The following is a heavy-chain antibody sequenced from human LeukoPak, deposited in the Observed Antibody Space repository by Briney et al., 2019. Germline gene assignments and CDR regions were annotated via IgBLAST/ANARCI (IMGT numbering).Heavy chain of an antibody. CDR2: INPSGGST. Sequence: ASVKVSCKASGYTFTSYYMHWVRQAPGQGLEWMGIINPSGGSTSYAQKFQGRVTMTRDTSTSTVYMELSSLRSEDTAVYYCARDRGGDYGRGRYYHYYYMDVWGKGTTVTVSS. CDR1: GYTFTSYY. V-gene: IGHV1-46*01. D-gene: IGHD4-17*01. CDR3: ARDRGGDYGRGRYYHYYYMDV. J-gene: IGHJ6*03.